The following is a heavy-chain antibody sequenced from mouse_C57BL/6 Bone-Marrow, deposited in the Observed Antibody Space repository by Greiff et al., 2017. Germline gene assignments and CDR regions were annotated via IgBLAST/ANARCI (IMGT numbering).Heavy chain of an antibody. CDR1: GYTFTSYW. CDR3: ASWGYYGSSYGFAY. Sequence: QVQLQQPGAELVRPGTSVKLSCKASGYTFTSYWMHWVKQRPGQGLEWIGVIDPSDSYTNYNQKFKGKATLTVDTSSSTAYMQLSSLTSEDSAVYYCASWGYYGSSYGFAYWGQGTLVTVSA. D-gene: IGHD1-1*01. J-gene: IGHJ3*01. CDR2: IDPSDSYT. V-gene: IGHV1-59*01.